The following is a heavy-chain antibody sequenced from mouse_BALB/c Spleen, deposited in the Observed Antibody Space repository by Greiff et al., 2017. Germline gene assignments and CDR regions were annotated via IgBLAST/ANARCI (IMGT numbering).Heavy chain of an antibody. V-gene: IGHV5-17*02. CDR1: GFTFSSFG. D-gene: IGHD2-4*01. CDR2: ISSGSSTI. J-gene: IGHJ2*01. CDR3: ARSGDYDRRAFDY. Sequence: EAHLVESGGGLVQPGGSRKLSCAASGFTFSSFGMHWVRQAPEKGLEWVAYISSGSSTIYYADTVKGRFTISRDNPKNTLFLQMTSLRSEDTAMYYCARSGDYDRRAFDYWGQGTTLTVSS.